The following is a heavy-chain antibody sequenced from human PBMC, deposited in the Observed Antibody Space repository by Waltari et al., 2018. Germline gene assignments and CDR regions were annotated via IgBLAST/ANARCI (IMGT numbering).Heavy chain of an antibody. J-gene: IGHJ4*02. Sequence: EVQLVESGGGLVQPGRSLRLSCAASGFTFDDYAMHWVRQAPGKGLEWVSGISWNSGSIGYADSVKGRFTISRDNAKNSLYLQMNSLRAEDTALYYCAKDIRRHCSSTSCYMGRWYYFDYWGQGTLVTVSS. CDR2: ISWNSGSI. D-gene: IGHD2-2*02. CDR3: AKDIRRHCSSTSCYMGRWYYFDY. CDR1: GFTFDDYA. V-gene: IGHV3-9*01.